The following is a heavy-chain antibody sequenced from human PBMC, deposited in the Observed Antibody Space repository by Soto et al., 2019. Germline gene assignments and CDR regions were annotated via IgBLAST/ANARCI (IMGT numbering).Heavy chain of an antibody. J-gene: IGHJ4*02. Sequence: PSETLSLTCAVYGGSFSGYYWSWIRQPPVKGLEWIGEINHSGSTNYNPSLKSRVTISVDTSKNQFSLKLSSVTAADTAVYYCARGRVRYFDWLFPALDYWGQGTLVTVSS. D-gene: IGHD3-9*01. CDR2: INHSGST. V-gene: IGHV4-34*01. CDR3: ARGRVRYFDWLFPALDY. CDR1: GGSFSGYY.